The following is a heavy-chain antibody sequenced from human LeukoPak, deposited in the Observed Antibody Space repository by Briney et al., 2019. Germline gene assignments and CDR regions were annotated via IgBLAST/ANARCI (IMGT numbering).Heavy chain of an antibody. J-gene: IGHJ4*02. D-gene: IGHD5-18*01. CDR2: IISSGGVT. Sequence: GGSLRLSCAASGFAFSSYAMSWVRQAPGKGLEWVSSIISSGGVTYYADSVKGRFTISRDNSKNTVYLQMDSLRAEDSAVYYCAKNGGYSYGLYYFDYWGQGTLVTVS. CDR3: AKNGGYSYGLYYFDY. CDR1: GFAFSSYA. V-gene: IGHV3-23*01.